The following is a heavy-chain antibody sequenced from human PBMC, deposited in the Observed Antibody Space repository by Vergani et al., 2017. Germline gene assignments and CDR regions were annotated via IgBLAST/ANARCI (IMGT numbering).Heavy chain of an antibody. CDR2: IYSGGST. CDR1: GFTVSSNY. CDR3: ARALYYYDSSGYQYYFDY. V-gene: IGHV3-53*01. D-gene: IGHD3-22*01. J-gene: IGHJ4*02. Sequence: EVQLLESGGGLVQPGGSLRLSCAASGFTVSSNYMSWVRQAPGKGLEWVSVIYSGGSTYYADSVKGRFTISRDNSKNTLYLQMNSLRAEDTAVYYCARALYYYDSSGYQYYFDYWGQGTLVTVSS.